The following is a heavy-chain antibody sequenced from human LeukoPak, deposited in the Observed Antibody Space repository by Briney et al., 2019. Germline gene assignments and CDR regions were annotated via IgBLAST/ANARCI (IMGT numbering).Heavy chain of an antibody. Sequence: GASVKVSCKASGYTFTSYDINWVRQATGQGLEWMGWMNPNSGNTGYAQKFQGRVTMTRNTSISTAYMELSSLRSEDTAVYYCARGRRQGPGRWLQLENTRKYYFDYWGQGTLVTVSS. CDR1: GYTFTSYD. J-gene: IGHJ4*02. V-gene: IGHV1-8*01. CDR3: ARGRRQGPGRWLQLENTRKYYFDY. D-gene: IGHD5-24*01. CDR2: MNPNSGNT.